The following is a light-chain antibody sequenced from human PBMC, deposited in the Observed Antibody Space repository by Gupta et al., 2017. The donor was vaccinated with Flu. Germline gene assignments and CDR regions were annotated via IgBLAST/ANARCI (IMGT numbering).Light chain of an antibody. J-gene: IGKJ4*01. CDR1: QDIINY. CDR3: QHDDNLSLS. CDR2: DTS. V-gene: IGKV1-33*01. Sequence: DIQMTQSPSSLSASVGDRVTITCQASQDIINYLNWYQQKPGKAPTLLIFDTSNLETGVPSRFSGSGSGTDFTLTISSLQPEDIATYYCQHDDNLSLSFGGGTKVEIK.